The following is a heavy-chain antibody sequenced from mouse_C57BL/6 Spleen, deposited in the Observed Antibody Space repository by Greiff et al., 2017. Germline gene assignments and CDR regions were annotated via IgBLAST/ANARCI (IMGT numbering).Heavy chain of an antibody. CDR2: IFPGSGST. J-gene: IGHJ4*01. CDR3: ARWDHRGMDY. CDR1: GYTFTDYY. D-gene: IGHD2-14*01. V-gene: IGHV1-75*01. Sequence: VQLQQSGPELVKPGASVKISCKASGYTFTDYYLNWVKQRPGQGLEWIGWIFPGSGSTYYNETLKGPAPLTVDKYSSPACMLLSCLTSEDSAVYFCARWDHRGMDYWGQGTSVTVSS.